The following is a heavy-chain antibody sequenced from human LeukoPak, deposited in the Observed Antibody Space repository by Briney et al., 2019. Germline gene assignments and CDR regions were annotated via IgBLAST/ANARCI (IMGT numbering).Heavy chain of an antibody. CDR3: TRVGYIDEGIDY. J-gene: IGHJ4*02. V-gene: IGHV3-7*04. Sequence: GGSLRLSCVASGFPFSSYWMTWVRQAPGKGLEWVADIKQDGSKKSYVDSVKGRFTISRDNAKNSLYLQMNSLRAEDTAIYYSTRVGYIDEGIDYWGQGTLVTVSS. CDR1: GFPFSSYW. CDR2: IKQDGSKK. D-gene: IGHD5-24*01.